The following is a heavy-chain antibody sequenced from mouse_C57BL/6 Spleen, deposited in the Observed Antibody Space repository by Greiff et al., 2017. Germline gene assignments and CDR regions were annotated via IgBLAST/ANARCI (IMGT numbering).Heavy chain of an antibody. Sequence: QVQLQQPGAELVMPGASVKLSCKASGYTFTSYWMHWVKQRPGQGLEWIGEIDPSDSYTNYNQKFKGKSTLTVDKSSSTAYMQLSSLTSEDSAVYYCARLADYYDYDGYYFDYWGQGTTLTVSS. CDR3: ARLADYYDYDGYYFDY. CDR2: IDPSDSYT. V-gene: IGHV1-69*01. J-gene: IGHJ2*01. D-gene: IGHD2-4*01. CDR1: GYTFTSYW.